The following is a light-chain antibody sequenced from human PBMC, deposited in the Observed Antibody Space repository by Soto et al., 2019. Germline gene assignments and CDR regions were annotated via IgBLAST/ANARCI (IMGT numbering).Light chain of an antibody. V-gene: IGLV1-47*01. CDR2: QND. CDR1: TSNIGTNY. J-gene: IGLJ3*02. CDR3: AGWDERLRGV. Sequence: QSVLTQPPSVSGTPGQAVVISCSGGTSNIGTNYVYWFQQFPGTAPKLIIYQNDQRPSGVPERFSGSKSGTSASLAINGLRPEDEADYYCAGWDERLRGVFGGGTKLTVL.